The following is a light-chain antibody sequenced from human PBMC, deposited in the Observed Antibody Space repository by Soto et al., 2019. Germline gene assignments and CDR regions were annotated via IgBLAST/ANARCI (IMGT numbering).Light chain of an antibody. CDR3: QQYGGSPRT. CDR1: QSFSSTY. J-gene: IGKJ1*01. V-gene: IGKV3-20*01. CDR2: GAS. Sequence: ILLTKSPGTLSLQQGERGNLPCRASQSFSSTYLAWYQQRPGQAHRLLIYGASNRATGIPDRFSGSASGTEFTLTVSRLEPEDFAVYYCQQYGGSPRTFGQGTKLDIK.